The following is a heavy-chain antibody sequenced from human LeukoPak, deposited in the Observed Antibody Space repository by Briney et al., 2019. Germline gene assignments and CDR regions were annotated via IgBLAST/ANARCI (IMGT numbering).Heavy chain of an antibody. CDR2: FYHGGST. D-gene: IGHD6-19*01. CDR1: SYSISSGFY. CDR3: AREITQWLTFYYFDS. Sequence: PSETLSLTCTVSSYSISSGFYWGWIRQPPGKGLEWIGSFYHGGSTYYNPSLKSRVTISVDTSKNQFSLKLSSVTAADTAVYYCAREITQWLTFYYFDSWGQGTLVTVSS. V-gene: IGHV4-38-2*02. J-gene: IGHJ4*02.